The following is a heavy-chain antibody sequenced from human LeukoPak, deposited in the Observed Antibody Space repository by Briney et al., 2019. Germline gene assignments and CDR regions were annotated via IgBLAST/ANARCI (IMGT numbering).Heavy chain of an antibody. CDR1: GYTFTSYA. Sequence: GASVKVSCKAPGYTFTSYAMNWVRQAPGQGLEWMGWINTNTGDPTYAQGFTGRFVFSLDTSVSTAYLQISSLKAEDTAVYYCAREKYCSGGSCYILPDYWGQGTLVTVSS. D-gene: IGHD2-15*01. J-gene: IGHJ4*02. V-gene: IGHV7-4-1*02. CDR3: AREKYCSGGSCYILPDY. CDR2: INTNTGDP.